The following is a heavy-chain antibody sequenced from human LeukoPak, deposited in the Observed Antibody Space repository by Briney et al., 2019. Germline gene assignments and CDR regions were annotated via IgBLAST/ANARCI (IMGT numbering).Heavy chain of an antibody. CDR2: INHSGST. Sequence: PSETLSLTCAVYGGSFSGYYWSWIRQPPGKGLEWIGEINHSGSTNYNPSLKSRVTISVDTSKNQFSLKLSSVTAADTAVYYCASGLTAAAIDYWGQGTMVTVSS. J-gene: IGHJ4*02. CDR3: ASGLTAAAIDY. V-gene: IGHV4-34*01. D-gene: IGHD6-13*01. CDR1: GGSFSGYY.